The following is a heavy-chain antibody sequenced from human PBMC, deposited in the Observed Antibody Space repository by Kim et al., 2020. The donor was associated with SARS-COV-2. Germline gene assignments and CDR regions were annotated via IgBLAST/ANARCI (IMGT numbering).Heavy chain of an antibody. D-gene: IGHD1-1*01. J-gene: IGHJ4*02. CDR2: K. V-gene: IGHV6-1*01. CDR3: ASGGHWNVFDY. Sequence: KDYGVSVKSRITINPDTSKNQFSLQLNSVTPEDTAVYYCASGGHWNVFDYWGQGTLVTVSS.